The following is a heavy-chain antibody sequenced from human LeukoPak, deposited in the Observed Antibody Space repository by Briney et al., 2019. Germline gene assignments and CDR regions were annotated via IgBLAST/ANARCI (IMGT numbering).Heavy chain of an antibody. CDR3: ATLYDFWSGYYHFDY. J-gene: IGHJ4*02. V-gene: IGHV5-51*01. CDR1: GYSFTSYR. Sequence: GESLKISCKGSGYSFTSYRIGWVRQMPGKGLGWMGIIYPGDSDTRYSPSFQGQVTISADKSISTAYLQWSSLKASDTAMYYCATLYDFWSGYYHFDYWGQGTLVTVSS. D-gene: IGHD3-3*01. CDR2: IYPGDSDT.